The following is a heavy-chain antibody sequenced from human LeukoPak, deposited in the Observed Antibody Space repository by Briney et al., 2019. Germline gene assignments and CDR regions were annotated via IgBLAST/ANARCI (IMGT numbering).Heavy chain of an antibody. CDR2: ISWDGGST. CDR1: GFTFDDYT. J-gene: IGHJ6*03. Sequence: GGSLTLSCAASGFTFDDYTMHWVRQAPGKGLEWVSLISWDGGSTYYADSVKGRFTISRDNSKNSLYLQMNSLRTEDTALYYCAKGNGYSYYYYMDVWGKGTTVTVSS. CDR3: AKGNGYSYYYYMDV. V-gene: IGHV3-43*01. D-gene: IGHD5-18*01.